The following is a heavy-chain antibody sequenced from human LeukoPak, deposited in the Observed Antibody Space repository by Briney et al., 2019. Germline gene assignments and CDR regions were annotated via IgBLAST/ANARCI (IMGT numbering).Heavy chain of an antibody. Sequence: ASVKVSCKASGYSLSSNGISSARQAPGQGLEWMGWISDYSGKTKYAQNFQGRVTMTTDTSTNTAYMELRSLRSDDTAVYCCAREGATDYYFDYWGQGTLVTVSS. CDR3: AREGATDYYFDY. V-gene: IGHV1-18*01. CDR2: ISDYSGKT. CDR1: GYSLSSNG. J-gene: IGHJ4*02. D-gene: IGHD4-11*01.